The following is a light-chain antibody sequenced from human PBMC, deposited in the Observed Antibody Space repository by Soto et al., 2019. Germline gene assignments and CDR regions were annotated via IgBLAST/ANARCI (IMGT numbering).Light chain of an antibody. CDR3: QQHSVWPST. J-gene: IGKJ4*01. V-gene: IGKV3-11*01. CDR1: QSVSSY. CDR2: DAS. Sequence: EIVLTQSPATLSLSPGERAALSCRASQSVSSYLAWYQQXXXQAPRLLIYDASKRAPGIPARFTGSGSGTDFTLTISSLEPEDFAVYFCQQHSVWPSTFGGGTKVEI.